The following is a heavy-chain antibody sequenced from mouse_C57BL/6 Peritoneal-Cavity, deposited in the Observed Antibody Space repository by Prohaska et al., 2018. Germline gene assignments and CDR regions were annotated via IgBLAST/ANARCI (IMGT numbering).Heavy chain of an antibody. V-gene: IGHV10-1*01. Sequence: SDGVFVQPKCSLTLSCAASGFIFNPYAMHLVRQAPGKGLECVDRIRSKSNNYATYYADSVKDRFTISRDDSESMLYLQMNNLKTEDTGRYYCVRGTGTQFDYWGQGTNLTVSS. CDR1: GFIFNPYA. D-gene: IGHD4-1*01. J-gene: IGHJ2*01. CDR2: IRSKSNNYAT. CDR3: VRGTGTQFDY.